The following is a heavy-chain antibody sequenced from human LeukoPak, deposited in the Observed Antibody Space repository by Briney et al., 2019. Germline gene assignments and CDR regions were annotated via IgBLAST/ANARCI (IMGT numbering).Heavy chain of an antibody. Sequence: ASVKVSCKASGYTFTSYDINCVRQSTGQRLEWMGWMNPNSANAAYAQKFQGRVTITRNTSISTAYMELSSLRSEDTAVYYCARGGDSSGWYPYYYYYMDVWGKGTTVTVS. J-gene: IGHJ6*03. CDR3: ARGGDSSGWYPYYYYYMDV. CDR1: GYTFTSYD. V-gene: IGHV1-8*03. CDR2: MNPNSANA. D-gene: IGHD6-19*01.